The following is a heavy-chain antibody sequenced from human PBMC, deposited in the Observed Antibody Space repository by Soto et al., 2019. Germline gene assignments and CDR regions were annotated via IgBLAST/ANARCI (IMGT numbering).Heavy chain of an antibody. CDR3: ARVVWYSSSSFVLVWFDP. Sequence: SETLSLTCTVSGGSISSGGYYWSWIRQHPGKGLEWIGYIYYSGSTYYNPSLKSRVTISVDTSKNQFSLKLSSVTAADTAVYYCARVVWYSSSSFVLVWFDPWGQGTLVTVSS. D-gene: IGHD6-6*01. J-gene: IGHJ5*02. V-gene: IGHV4-31*03. CDR2: IYYSGST. CDR1: GGSISSGGYY.